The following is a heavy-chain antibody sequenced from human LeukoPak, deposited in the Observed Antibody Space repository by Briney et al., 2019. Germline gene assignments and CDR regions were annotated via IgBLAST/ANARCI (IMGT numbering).Heavy chain of an antibody. D-gene: IGHD6-13*01. Sequence: SETLSLTCVVSGGSVNSGGYSWSWIRQPPGKGLEWIGYIYDTGSTLYNPSLESRLTISIDTSKNQFSLRLSSVTAADTAVYFCARYSLSREDFQDWGQGTLVTVSS. J-gene: IGHJ1*01. CDR3: ARYSLSREDFQD. CDR1: GGSVNSGGYS. CDR2: IYDTGST. V-gene: IGHV4-30-4*07.